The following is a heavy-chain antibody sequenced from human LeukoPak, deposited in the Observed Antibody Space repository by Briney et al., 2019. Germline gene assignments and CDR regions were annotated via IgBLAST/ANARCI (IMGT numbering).Heavy chain of an antibody. J-gene: IGHJ6*03. D-gene: IGHD3-22*01. CDR2: ISGRGRST. CDR1: GFTFKNDG. Sequence: PGGSLRLSCVASGFTFKNDGMSWVRQAPGKGLEWVSAISGRGRSTNYADSVKGRFTISRDNAKNSLYLQMNSLRAEGTAVYYCARVRDYYDSSGYYYGYYYYMDVWGKGTTVTISS. CDR3: ARVRDYYDSSGYYYGYYYYMDV. V-gene: IGHV3-23*01.